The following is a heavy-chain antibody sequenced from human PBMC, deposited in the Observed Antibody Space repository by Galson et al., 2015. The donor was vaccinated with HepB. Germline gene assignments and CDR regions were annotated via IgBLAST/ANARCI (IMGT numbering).Heavy chain of an antibody. Sequence: SLRLSCAASGFTFSSYAMSWVRQAPGKGLEWVSAISGSGGSTYYADSVKGRFTISRDNSKNTLNLQMNSLRAEDTAVYYCAKDGYDYVWGSYSGSGWYNWFDPWGQGTLVTVSS. CDR1: GFTFSSYA. V-gene: IGHV3-23*01. J-gene: IGHJ5*02. CDR2: ISGSGGST. D-gene: IGHD3-16*01. CDR3: AKDGYDYVWGSYSGSGWYNWFDP.